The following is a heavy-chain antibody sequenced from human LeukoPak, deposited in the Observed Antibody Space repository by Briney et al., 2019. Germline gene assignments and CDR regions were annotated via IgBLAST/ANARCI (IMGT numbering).Heavy chain of an antibody. V-gene: IGHV3-9*01. CDR1: GFTFDDYA. J-gene: IGHJ6*02. CDR3: AKDISNCSSTSCFYYYYGMDV. D-gene: IGHD2-2*01. Sequence: GGSLRLSCAASGFTFDDYAMHWVRQAPGKGLEWVSGISWNSGSIGYADSVKGRFTISRDNAKNSLYLQMNSLRAEDTALYYCAKDISNCSSTSCFYYYYGMDVWGQGTTVTVSS. CDR2: ISWNSGSI.